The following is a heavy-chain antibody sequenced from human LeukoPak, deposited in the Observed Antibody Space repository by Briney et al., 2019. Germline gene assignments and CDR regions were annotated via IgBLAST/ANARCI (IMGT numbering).Heavy chain of an antibody. CDR3: VRNRDWYFDL. J-gene: IGHJ2*01. V-gene: IGHV3-33*01. D-gene: IGHD3-10*01. CDR1: GFTFSSYD. CDR2: IWYDGSNT. Sequence: GGSLRLSCAASGFTFSSYDMHWVRQAPGKGLEWVAIIWYDGSNTYCADSVKGRFTISRDNSKNTLYLQMTSLRAEDTAVYYCVRNRDWYFDLWGRGTLVTVSS.